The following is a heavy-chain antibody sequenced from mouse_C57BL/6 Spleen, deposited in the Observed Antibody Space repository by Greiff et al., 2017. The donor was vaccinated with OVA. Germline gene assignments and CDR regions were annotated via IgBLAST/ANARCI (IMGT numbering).Heavy chain of an antibody. Sequence: EVQLVESGGGLVQPGGSMKLSCVASGFTFSNYWMNWVRQSPEKGLEWVAQIRLKSDNYATHYAESVKGRFTISRDDSKSSVYLQMNNLRAEDTGIYYCSTVVATNAMDYWGQGTSVTVSS. D-gene: IGHD1-1*01. CDR2: IRLKSDNYAT. J-gene: IGHJ4*01. CDR3: STVVATNAMDY. V-gene: IGHV6-3*01. CDR1: GFTFSNYW.